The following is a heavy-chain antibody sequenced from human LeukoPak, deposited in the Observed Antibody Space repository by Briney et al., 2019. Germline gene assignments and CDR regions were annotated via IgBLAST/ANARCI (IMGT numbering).Heavy chain of an antibody. Sequence: TLSLTCTVSGYSISSGFYWGWIRQPPGKALEWLALIYWDDDKRYSPSLKSRLTITKDTSKNQVVLTMTNMDPVDTATYYCAHRPPQLVLFDYWGQGTLVTVSS. J-gene: IGHJ4*02. D-gene: IGHD6-13*01. V-gene: IGHV2-5*02. CDR2: IYWDDDK. CDR3: AHRPPQLVLFDY. CDR1: GYSISSGFY.